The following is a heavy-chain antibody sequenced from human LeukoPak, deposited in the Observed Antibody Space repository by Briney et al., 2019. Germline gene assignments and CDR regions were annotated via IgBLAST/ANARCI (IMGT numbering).Heavy chain of an antibody. CDR2: ISSSSSYI. CDR1: GFTFSSYS. J-gene: IGHJ6*03. D-gene: IGHD3-3*01. CDR3: ARVGLESLDYYYMDV. Sequence: GGSLRLSCAASGFTFSSYSMNWVRQAPGKGLEWVSSISSSSSYIYYADSVKGRFTISRDNAKNSLYLQMNSLRAEDTAVYYCARVGLESLDYYYMDVWGKGTTVTVSS. V-gene: IGHV3-21*01.